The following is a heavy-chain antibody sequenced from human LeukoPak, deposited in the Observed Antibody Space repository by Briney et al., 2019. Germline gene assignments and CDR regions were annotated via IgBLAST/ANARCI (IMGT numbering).Heavy chain of an antibody. D-gene: IGHD3-3*01. CDR1: GFTFSSYW. J-gene: IGHJ4*02. V-gene: IGHV3-48*04. Sequence: HPGGSLRLSCAASGFTFSSYWMTWIRQAPGKGLEWVSYISSSGSTIYYADSVKGRFTISRDNAKNSLYLQMNSLRAEDTAVYYCARHELEWLWHPDYWGQGTLVTVSS. CDR2: ISSSGSTI. CDR3: ARHELEWLWHPDY.